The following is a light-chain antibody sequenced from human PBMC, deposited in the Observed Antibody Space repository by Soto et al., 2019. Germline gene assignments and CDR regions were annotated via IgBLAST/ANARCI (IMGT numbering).Light chain of an antibody. Sequence: DIQLTQSPSFLSASLGDRVTITCRASQGISRYLAWYQQKPGRAPKLLIYAASTLQSGVPSRFSGSGSGTEFTITISGLQPEYVASYYCQQLNSYPRTFGLGTKVEIK. V-gene: IGKV1-9*01. CDR3: QQLNSYPRT. CDR1: QGISRY. CDR2: AAS. J-gene: IGKJ1*01.